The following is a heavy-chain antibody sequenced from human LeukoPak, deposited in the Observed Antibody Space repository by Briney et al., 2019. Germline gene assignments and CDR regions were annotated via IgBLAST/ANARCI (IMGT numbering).Heavy chain of an antibody. V-gene: IGHV1-2*02. Sequence: ASVKVSCKASGYTFTDYHIHWVRQAPGQGLEWMGWINANSGGTNYAQNFQGRVTMTGDTSISTASMELSRLRSDDTAVYYCARGYFDSSGFHSPRGYWGQGTLVTVSS. J-gene: IGHJ4*02. CDR3: ARGYFDSSGFHSPRGY. CDR2: INANSGGT. CDR1: GYTFTDYH. D-gene: IGHD3-22*01.